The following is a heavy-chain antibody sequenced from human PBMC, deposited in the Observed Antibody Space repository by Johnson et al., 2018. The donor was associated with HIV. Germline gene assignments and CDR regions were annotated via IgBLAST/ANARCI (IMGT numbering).Heavy chain of an antibody. J-gene: IGHJ3*02. V-gene: IGHV3-13*01. Sequence: VQLVESGGALVQPGGYLRLSCAASGFTFSNYDMHWVRQPPGKGLEWVSAIGTAGDTYYVGSVKGRFTISRENAKNSLYLQMNSLRAEDTALYYCARLFDIVAPIDAFDIWGQGTMVTVSS. CDR3: ARLFDIVAPIDAFDI. CDR2: IGTAGDT. D-gene: IGHD5-12*01. CDR1: GFTFSNYD.